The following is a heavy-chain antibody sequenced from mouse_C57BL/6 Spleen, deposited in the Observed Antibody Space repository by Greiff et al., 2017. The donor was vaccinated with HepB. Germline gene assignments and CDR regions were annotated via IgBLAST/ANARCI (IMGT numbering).Heavy chain of an antibody. CDR1: GYTFTEYT. V-gene: IGHV1-62-2*01. Sequence: VQLQQSGAELVKPGASVKLSCKASGYTFTEYTIHWVKQRSGQGLEWIGWFYPGSGSIKYNEKFKDKATLTADKSSSTVYMGLSRLTSEDSAVYFCARHEGPLGLEYYAMDYWGQGTSVTVSS. D-gene: IGHD4-1*01. CDR2: FYPGSGSI. J-gene: IGHJ4*01. CDR3: ARHEGPLGLEYYAMDY.